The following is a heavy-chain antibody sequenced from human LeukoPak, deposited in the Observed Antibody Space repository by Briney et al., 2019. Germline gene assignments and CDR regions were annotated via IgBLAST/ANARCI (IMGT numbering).Heavy chain of an antibody. Sequence: PSETLSLTCTVSGGSISSYYWSWIRQPAGKGLEWIGRIYTCGSTNYNPSLKSRVTMSVDTSKNQFSLKLSSVTAADTAVYYCARFSYDSSGYYSFDYWGQGTLVTVSS. CDR1: GGSISSYY. D-gene: IGHD3-22*01. V-gene: IGHV4-4*07. CDR2: IYTCGST. J-gene: IGHJ4*02. CDR3: ARFSYDSSGYYSFDY.